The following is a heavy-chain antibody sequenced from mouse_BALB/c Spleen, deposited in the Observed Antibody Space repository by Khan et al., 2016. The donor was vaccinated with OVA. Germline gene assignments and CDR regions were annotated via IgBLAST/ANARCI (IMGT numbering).Heavy chain of an antibody. D-gene: IGHD4-1*01. CDR2: IDPANGNS. Sequence: VQLQQSGAELVKPGASVKLSCTASGFNIKDTYMHWVKQRPEQGLEWIGRIDPANGNSKYDPKFQGEATMTADTSSNTAYLQLSSLTSEDTAVYYCARDYWDVFAYWGQGTLVTVSA. CDR3: ARDYWDVFAY. J-gene: IGHJ3*01. CDR1: GFNIKDTY. V-gene: IGHV14-3*02.